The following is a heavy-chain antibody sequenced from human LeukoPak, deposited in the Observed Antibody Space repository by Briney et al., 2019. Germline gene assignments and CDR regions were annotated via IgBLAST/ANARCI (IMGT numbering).Heavy chain of an antibody. CDR2: IKQDGSEK. Sequence: GGSLRLSCAASGFTFSSYWMSWVRQAPGKGLEWVANIKQDGSEKYYVDSVKGRFTISRDNAKNSLYLQMNSLRAEDTAVYYCARVSSRYYYGMDVWGQGTTVTVSS. D-gene: IGHD6-6*01. CDR3: ARVSSRYYYGMDV. V-gene: IGHV3-7*03. CDR1: GFTFSSYW. J-gene: IGHJ6*02.